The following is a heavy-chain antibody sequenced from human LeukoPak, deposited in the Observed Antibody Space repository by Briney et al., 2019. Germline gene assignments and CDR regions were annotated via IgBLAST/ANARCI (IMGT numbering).Heavy chain of an antibody. Sequence: GESLKISCKGSGYSFTSYWIGWVRQMPGKGLXXXXXIYPGDSDTRYSPSFQGQVTISADKSISTAYLQWSSLKASDTAMYYCARLYSSGWHGWGYWGQGTLVAVSS. CDR1: GYSFTSYW. J-gene: IGHJ4*02. CDR2: IYPGDSDT. V-gene: IGHV5-51*01. D-gene: IGHD6-19*01. CDR3: ARLYSSGWHGWGY.